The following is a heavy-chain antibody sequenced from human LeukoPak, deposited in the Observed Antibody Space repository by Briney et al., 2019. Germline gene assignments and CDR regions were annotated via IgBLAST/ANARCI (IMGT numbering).Heavy chain of an antibody. J-gene: IGHJ4*02. CDR1: GFTFSNYW. CDR3: ARDVGGGYYD. Sequence: GGSLRLSCAASGFTFSNYWMSWVRQAPGKGLEWVANIKYDGSEKHYADCVEGRFTISRDNSKSPLYLQMNSLRVDDTAVYYCARDVGGGYYDWGQGILVTVSS. D-gene: IGHD1-26*01. CDR2: IKYDGSEK. V-gene: IGHV3-7*01.